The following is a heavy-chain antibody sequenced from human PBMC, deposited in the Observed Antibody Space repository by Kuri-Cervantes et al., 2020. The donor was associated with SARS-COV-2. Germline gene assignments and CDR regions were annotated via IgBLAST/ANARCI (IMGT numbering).Heavy chain of an antibody. CDR3: ARVPREIGSSTSCYQGL. Sequence: SVKVSCKASGGTFSSYAISWVRQAPGQGLEWMGGIIPIFGTANYAQKFQGRVTITADESTSTGYMELSSLRSEDTAVYYRARVPREIGSSTSCYQGLWGQGTLVTVSS. CDR1: GGTFSSYA. V-gene: IGHV1-69*13. CDR2: IIPIFGTA. D-gene: IGHD2-2*01. J-gene: IGHJ4*02.